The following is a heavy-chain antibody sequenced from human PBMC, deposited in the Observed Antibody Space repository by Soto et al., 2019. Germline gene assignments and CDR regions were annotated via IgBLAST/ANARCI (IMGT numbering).Heavy chain of an antibody. CDR2: ISVSDAFI. J-gene: IGHJ4*02. CDR1: GFNVGAFA. D-gene: IGHD1-20*01. V-gene: IGHV3-23*01. Sequence: HPGGSLRLSCAASGFNVGAFAVNWVRQAPGKGLEWVSGISVSDAFIYYADPVRGRFSISRDASENILYLQMNSLRVDDTALYYCTRETVAGITGLDYWGPGTLVTVSS. CDR3: TRETVAGITGLDY.